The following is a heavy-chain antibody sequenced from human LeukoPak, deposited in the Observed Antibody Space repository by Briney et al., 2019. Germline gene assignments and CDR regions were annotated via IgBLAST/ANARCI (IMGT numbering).Heavy chain of an antibody. D-gene: IGHD2-2*01. CDR1: GFTFSSYW. Sequence: GGSLRLSCAASGFTFSSYWMSWVRQAPGKGLEGVANIKQDGSEKYYVDSVKGRFTISRDNAKNSLYLQMNSLRAEDTAVYYCARGPSYCSSTSCYLYWYFDLWGRGTLVTVSS. CDR2: IKQDGSEK. V-gene: IGHV3-7*01. J-gene: IGHJ2*01. CDR3: ARGPSYCSSTSCYLYWYFDL.